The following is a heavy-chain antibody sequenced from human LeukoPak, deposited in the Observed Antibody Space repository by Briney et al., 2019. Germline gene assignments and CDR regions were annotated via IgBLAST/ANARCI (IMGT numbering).Heavy chain of an antibody. J-gene: IGHJ4*02. CDR3: AKDHCTVTNCFAGFDS. Sequence: GGSLRLSCAASGFTFSDYSMNWVRQAPGKGLEWVSYITTSGSAIYYADSVKGRFTISRDNAKNSLYLQMNSLRAEDTAVYYCAKDHCTVTNCFAGFDSWGQGTLLTVSS. CDR1: GFTFSDYS. V-gene: IGHV3-48*04. D-gene: IGHD2-8*02. CDR2: ITTSGSAI.